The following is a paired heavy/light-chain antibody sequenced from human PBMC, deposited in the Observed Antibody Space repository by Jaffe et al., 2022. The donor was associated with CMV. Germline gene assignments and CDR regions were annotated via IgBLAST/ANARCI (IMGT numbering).Heavy chain of an antibody. CDR1: GVTFTNTY. CDR2: INPSAGST. Sequence: QVQLVQSGAELKKPGASVKVSCKAYGVTFTNTYFHWVRQAPGQGLEWMGIINPSAGSTYYAQKFQGRVAMTRDTSTSTVYMELNSLRSEDTAVYFCARERGYRDYDVDVFDMWGLGTMVTVSS. V-gene: IGHV1-46*01. D-gene: IGHD5-12*01. J-gene: IGHJ3*02. CDR3: ARERGYRDYDVDVFDM.
Light chain of an antibody. V-gene: IGKV1-17*03. CDR2: AAS. J-gene: IGKJ3*01. CDR1: QGINNY. CDR3: LQHNSYPFT. Sequence: DIQMTQSPSAMSASVGDRVTITCRASQGINNYLAWFQQKPGKVPKRLIHAASSLESGAPSRFSGSGSGTEFTLTISGLQPEDFATYYCLQHNSYPFTFGPGTKVDIK.